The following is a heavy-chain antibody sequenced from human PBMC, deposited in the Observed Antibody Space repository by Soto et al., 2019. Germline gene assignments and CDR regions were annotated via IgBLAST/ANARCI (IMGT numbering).Heavy chain of an antibody. V-gene: IGHV3-30-3*01. CDR3: GRITLKTSVDTFDF. CDR2: VTSDGSNK. CDR1: GFTFSTYA. D-gene: IGHD3-22*01. J-gene: IGHJ3*01. Sequence: QVQLVESGGGVVQPGGSLRLSCAASGFTFSTYALHWVRQAPGKGLEWVATVTSDGSNKYHADSVEGRFTISRDDSKNTLYLQLNSVRAEDTAVYYCGRITLKTSVDTFDFWGQGTMVTVSS.